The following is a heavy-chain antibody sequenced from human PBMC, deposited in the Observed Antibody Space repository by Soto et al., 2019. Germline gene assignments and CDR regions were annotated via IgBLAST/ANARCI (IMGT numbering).Heavy chain of an antibody. J-gene: IGHJ5*02. V-gene: IGHV4-31*03. CDR3: ARHLSGDYPNANWFDP. CDR2: ISYSGKT. CDR1: NGSIDNTVFF. Sequence: SEPLSLTCTVSNGSIDNTVFFWNWIRQHPGRGLEWIGYISYSGKTFYNPSLQSRVPMSLDTSTNQFSLKLSSVTAADTAVYFCARHLSGDYPNANWFDPWGQGTLVTVSS. D-gene: IGHD4-17*01.